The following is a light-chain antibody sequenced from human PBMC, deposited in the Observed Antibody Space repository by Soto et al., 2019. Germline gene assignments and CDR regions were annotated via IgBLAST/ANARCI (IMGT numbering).Light chain of an antibody. CDR3: MQTLQGVT. CDR1: QTISSY. Sequence: DIQMTQSPSSLSASVGDRVTITCRASQTISSYLNWYQQKAGKAPRLLIYGASSLQSGVPSRFSGSGTGTDFTLKVSRVEAEDVGTYYCMQTLQGVTFGQGTRLEIQ. V-gene: IGKV1-39*01. J-gene: IGKJ5*01. CDR2: GAS.